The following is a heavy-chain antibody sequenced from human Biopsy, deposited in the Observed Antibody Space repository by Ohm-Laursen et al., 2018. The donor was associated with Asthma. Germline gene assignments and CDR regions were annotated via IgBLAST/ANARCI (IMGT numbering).Heavy chain of an antibody. Sequence: GTLSLTCSVSGGSIRTTNQYWGWIRQPPGKGLEWIGDISHAGKLTYNPSLTSRVTMSLDTSKNQLSLKLSSVTAADTAVFYCARLSLNDSLDPWGRGTLVTVSS. J-gene: IGHJ5*02. CDR3: ARLSLNDSLDP. D-gene: IGHD1-1*01. CDR2: ISHAGKL. V-gene: IGHV4-39*01. CDR1: GGSIRTTNQY.